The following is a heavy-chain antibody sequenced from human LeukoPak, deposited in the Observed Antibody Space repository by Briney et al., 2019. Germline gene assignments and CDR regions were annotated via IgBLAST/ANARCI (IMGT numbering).Heavy chain of an antibody. CDR2: ISTSGTTV. V-gene: IGHV3-48*01. D-gene: IGHD5-18*01. Sequence: GGSLRLSCATSGFTFRSFNMNWVRQAPGKGLDWVSSISTSGTTVYYADSVKGRFTNSRDNAKNSLYLQMNNLRAEDTAVYYCARGGYSYGYNVAYYYYYYYMDVWGKGTTVTISS. CDR3: ARGGYSYGYNVAYYYYYYYMDV. CDR1: GFTFRSFN. J-gene: IGHJ6*03.